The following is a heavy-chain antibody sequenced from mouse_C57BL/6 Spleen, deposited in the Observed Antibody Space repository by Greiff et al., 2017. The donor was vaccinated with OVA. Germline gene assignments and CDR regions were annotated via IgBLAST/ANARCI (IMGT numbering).Heavy chain of an antibody. Sequence: VKLMESGAELVRPGTSVKVSCKASGYAFTNYLIEWVKQRPGQGLEWIGVINPGSGGTNYNEKFKGKATLTADKSSSTAYMQLSSLTSEDSAVYFCAREGDGYYDWYFDVWGTGTTVTVSS. V-gene: IGHV1-54*01. CDR3: AREGDGYYDWYFDV. J-gene: IGHJ1*03. CDR1: GYAFTNYL. D-gene: IGHD2-3*01. CDR2: INPGSGGT.